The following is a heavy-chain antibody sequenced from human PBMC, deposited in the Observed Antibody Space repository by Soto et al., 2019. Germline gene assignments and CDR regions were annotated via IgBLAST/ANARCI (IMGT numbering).Heavy chain of an antibody. Sequence: SVKVSCKASGGTFSSYAISWVRQAPGQGLEWMGGIIPIFGTANYAQKFQGRVTITADKSTSTAYMGLSSLRSEDTAVYYCARGGYCSSTSCYHTSYYSYYGMDVWG. CDR2: IIPIFGTA. J-gene: IGHJ6*02. CDR3: ARGGYCSSTSCYHTSYYSYYGMDV. V-gene: IGHV1-69*06. CDR1: GGTFSSYA. D-gene: IGHD2-2*01.